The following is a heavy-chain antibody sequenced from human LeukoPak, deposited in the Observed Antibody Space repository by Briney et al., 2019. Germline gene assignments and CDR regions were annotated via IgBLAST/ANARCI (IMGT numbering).Heavy chain of an antibody. D-gene: IGHD5-12*01. CDR1: GGSISSYY. CDR2: IYYSGST. J-gene: IGHJ4*02. Sequence: SETLSLTCTVSGGSISSYYWSWIRQPPGKGLEWIGYIYYSGSTNCNPSLKSRVTISVDTSKNQFSLKLSSVTAADTAVYYCARDNSGYEPTFDYWGQGTPVTVSS. V-gene: IGHV4-59*01. CDR3: ARDNSGYEPTFDY.